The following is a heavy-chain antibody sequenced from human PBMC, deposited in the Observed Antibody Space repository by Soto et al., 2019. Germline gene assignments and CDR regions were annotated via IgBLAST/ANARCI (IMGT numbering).Heavy chain of an antibody. V-gene: IGHV3-73*02. J-gene: IGHJ6*02. D-gene: IGHD3-3*01. CDR1: GLDFSDSA. CDR3: AWGGGHYDRPV. Sequence: EVQLVESGGGLVQPGGSLKLSCAVSGLDFSDSAMHWVRQASGKGLEWVGRIRSKTNDYATAYGASVEGRFIISRDESKNTAYLHMNILKTGASAVLYCAWGGGHYDRPVWGQGTTVIVSS. CDR2: IRSKTNDYAT.